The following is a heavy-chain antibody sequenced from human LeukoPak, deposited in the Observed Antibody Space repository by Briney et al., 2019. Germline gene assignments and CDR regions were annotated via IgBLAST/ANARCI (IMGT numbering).Heavy chain of an antibody. J-gene: IGHJ4*02. V-gene: IGHV3-7*01. D-gene: IGHD6-25*01. CDR2: IKQNGNEK. Sequence: GGSLRLSCAASGFTFSSHWMDWVRQAPGKGLEWVANIKQNGNEKYYVDFVKGRFTISRDNAKNSLYLQMNSLRVDDTAVYYCAKYSSGPYIDYWGQGTLVTVSS. CDR3: AKYSSGPYIDY. CDR1: GFTFSSHW.